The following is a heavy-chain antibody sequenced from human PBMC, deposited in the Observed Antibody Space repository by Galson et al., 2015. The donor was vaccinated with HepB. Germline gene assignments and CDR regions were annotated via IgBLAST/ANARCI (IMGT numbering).Heavy chain of an antibody. CDR1: GSSFTSYW. J-gene: IGHJ3*02. D-gene: IGHD3-22*01. Sequence: QSGAEVKKPGESLKISCKGSGSSFTSYWIGWVRQMPGKGLEWMGIIYPGDSDTRYSPSFQGQVTISADKSISTAYLQWSNLKASDTAMYYRAIPPPRDYYDSSGYAFDIWGQGTMVTVSS. V-gene: IGHV5-51*01. CDR2: IYPGDSDT. CDR3: AIPPPRDYYDSSGYAFDI.